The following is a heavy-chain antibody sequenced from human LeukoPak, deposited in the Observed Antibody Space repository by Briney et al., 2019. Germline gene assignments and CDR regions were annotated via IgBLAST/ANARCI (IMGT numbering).Heavy chain of an antibody. CDR3: AKDRVLRFLGWLLYRIAFDI. CDR2: IRYDGSNK. CDR1: GFTFSSYG. Sequence: PGGSLRLSCAASGFTFSSYGMHWVRQAPGKGLEWVAFIRYDGSNKYYADSVKGRFTISRDNSKNTLYLQMNSLRAEDTAVYYCAKDRVLRFLGWLLYRIAFDIWGQGTMVTVSS. D-gene: IGHD3-3*01. V-gene: IGHV3-30*02. J-gene: IGHJ3*02.